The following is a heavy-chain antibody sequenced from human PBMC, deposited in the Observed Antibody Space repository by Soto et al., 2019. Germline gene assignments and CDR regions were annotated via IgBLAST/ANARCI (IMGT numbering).Heavy chain of an antibody. Sequence: PSETLSLTCTVSGGSISSGGYYWSWIRQHPGKGLEWIGYIYYSGSTYYNPSLKSRVTISVDTSKNQFSLKLSSVTAADTAAYYCASGSFEFFDYWGQGTLVTVSS. V-gene: IGHV4-31*03. D-gene: IGHD2-15*01. J-gene: IGHJ4*02. CDR1: GGSISSGGYY. CDR3: ASGSFEFFDY. CDR2: IYYSGST.